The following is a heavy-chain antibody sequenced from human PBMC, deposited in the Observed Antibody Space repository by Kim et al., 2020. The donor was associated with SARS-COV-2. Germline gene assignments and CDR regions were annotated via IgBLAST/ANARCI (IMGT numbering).Heavy chain of an antibody. CDR2: IRDKANSYTT. CDR1: GFTFSDSY. V-gene: IGHV3-72*01. D-gene: IGHD1-26*01. J-gene: IGHJ4*02. CDR3: VRVVGAALFDY. Sequence: GGSLRLSCAASGFTFSDSYMDWVRQAPGKGLEWIGRIRDKANSYTTEYAASVRGRFTISRDETKNSLYLQMNSLKTEDTAGYYCVRVVGAALFDYWGQGT.